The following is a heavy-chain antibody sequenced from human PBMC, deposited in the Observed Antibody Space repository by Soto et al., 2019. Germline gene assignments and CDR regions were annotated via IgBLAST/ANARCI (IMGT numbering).Heavy chain of an antibody. CDR1: GGSISSGGYY. V-gene: IGHV4-31*03. CDR3: ARVYISSWPRTPKRHNWFDP. J-gene: IGHJ5*02. D-gene: IGHD6-13*01. CDR2: IYYSGST. Sequence: PSETLSLTCTVSGGSISSGGYYWSWIRQHPGKGLEWIGYIYYSGSTYYNPSLKSRVTISVDTSKNQFSLKLSSVTAADTAVYYCARVYISSWPRTPKRHNWFDPRGQGTLVTVPS.